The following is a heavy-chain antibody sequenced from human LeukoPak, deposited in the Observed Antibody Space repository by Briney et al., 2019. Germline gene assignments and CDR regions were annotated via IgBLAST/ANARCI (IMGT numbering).Heavy chain of an antibody. J-gene: IGHJ4*02. CDR1: GFTVSSNY. Sequence: GGSLRLSCAASGFTVSSNYMSWVRQAPGKGLEWVSVIYSGGGTYYADSVKGRFTISRDNSKNTLYLQMNSLRAEDTAVYYCARVGYDILTGYLEPFDYWGQGTLVTVSS. D-gene: IGHD3-9*01. CDR3: ARVGYDILTGYLEPFDY. V-gene: IGHV3-53*01. CDR2: IYSGGGT.